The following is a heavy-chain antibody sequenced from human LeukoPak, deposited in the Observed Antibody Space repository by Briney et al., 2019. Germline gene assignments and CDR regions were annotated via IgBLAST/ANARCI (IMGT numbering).Heavy chain of an antibody. V-gene: IGHV6-1*01. Sequence: SQTLSLTCAISGDNLSSNTAAWNWIRQSPSRGLEWLGRTYYRSKWYNDYAVSVKSRITINPDTSKNQFSLQLNSVTPEDMAVYYCARTDSSGYPATWDYYGMDVWGQGTTVTVSS. J-gene: IGHJ6*02. CDR1: GDNLSSNTAA. CDR3: ARTDSSGYPATWDYYGMDV. D-gene: IGHD3-22*01. CDR2: TYYRSKWYN.